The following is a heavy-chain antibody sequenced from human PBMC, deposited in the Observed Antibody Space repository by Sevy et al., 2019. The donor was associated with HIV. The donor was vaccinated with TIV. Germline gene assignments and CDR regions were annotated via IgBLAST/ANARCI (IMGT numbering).Heavy chain of an antibody. D-gene: IGHD6-19*01. Sequence: GGSLRLSCAASGFTFSNYWMSWVRQAPGKGLEWVANIKQDGNEKYYVDSVKGLFTISRDNAKNSLYLQMNSVRVEDTAIYYCVRGVQQWLTYSFDYWGQGALVTVSS. V-gene: IGHV3-7*01. CDR2: IKQDGNEK. CDR1: GFTFSNYW. CDR3: VRGVQQWLTYSFDY. J-gene: IGHJ4*02.